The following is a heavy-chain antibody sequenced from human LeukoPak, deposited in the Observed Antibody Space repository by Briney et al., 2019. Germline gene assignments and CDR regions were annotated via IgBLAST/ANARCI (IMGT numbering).Heavy chain of an antibody. D-gene: IGHD2-21*02. CDR3: VRGSGGDWPNYFDY. Sequence: GGSLRLSCSGSGFTFSNYAIHWVRQAPGKGLEGVSGITDNGDGSYYADSVKGRFTISRDNSKNTAYLQMSGLRAEDTAVYYCVRGSGGDWPNYFDYWGQGTLVTVSS. CDR1: GFTFSNYA. J-gene: IGHJ4*02. V-gene: IGHV3-64D*06. CDR2: ITDNGDGS.